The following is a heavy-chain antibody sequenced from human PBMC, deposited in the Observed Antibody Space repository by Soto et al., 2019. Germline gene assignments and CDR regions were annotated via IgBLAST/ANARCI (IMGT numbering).Heavy chain of an antibody. CDR2: MFHSGST. CDR1: GGSIHSYY. D-gene: IGHD3-22*01. J-gene: IGHJ1*01. Sequence: SETLSLTCTVSGGSIHSYYWSWIRQPPGKGLEWIGYMFHSGSTDYNPSLKSRVTILIDTSKNQFSLKLSSVTAADTAVYYCARGDNYDSSALGYFQHWGQGTLVTVS. CDR3: ARGDNYDSSALGYFQH. V-gene: IGHV4-59*01.